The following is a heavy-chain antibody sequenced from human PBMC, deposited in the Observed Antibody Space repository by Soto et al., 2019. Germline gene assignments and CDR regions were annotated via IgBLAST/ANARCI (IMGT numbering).Heavy chain of an antibody. Sequence: QVQLQESGPGLVKPSQTLSLTCTVSGGSISSGGYYWSWIRQHPGKGLEWIGYIYYSGSTYYNPALKRRVTISVDTSKNQFSLKLSSVTAADTAVYYSARGRGTVTTVTTHLDYWGQGTLVTVSS. D-gene: IGHD4-17*01. V-gene: IGHV4-31*03. CDR1: GGSISSGGYY. J-gene: IGHJ4*02. CDR3: ARGRGTVTTVTTHLDY. CDR2: IYYSGST.